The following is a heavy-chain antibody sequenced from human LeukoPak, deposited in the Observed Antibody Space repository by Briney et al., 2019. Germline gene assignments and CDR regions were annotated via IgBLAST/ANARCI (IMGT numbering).Heavy chain of an antibody. V-gene: IGHV3-23*01. Sequence: GGSLRLSCASSGFTFSDSAMTWVRQAPGKGLDWVSLISFSGANSYYADSVKGRFTISRDNSKDTLFLQMNSLRAEDTAIYYCARDIQLSTWGLGTMVTVSS. CDR1: GFTFSDSA. J-gene: IGHJ3*01. D-gene: IGHD5-24*01. CDR2: ISFSGANS. CDR3: ARDIQLST.